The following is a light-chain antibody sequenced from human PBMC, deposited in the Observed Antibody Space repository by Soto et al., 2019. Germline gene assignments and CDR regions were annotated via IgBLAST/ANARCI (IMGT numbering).Light chain of an antibody. J-gene: IGKJ3*01. V-gene: IGKV3-20*01. CDR2: STS. Sequence: EVVVTQSPGTLSLSPGETATLSCRASQSVSAFFLTWYQQKPGQAPRLLISSTSSRASGIPERFSGSGSGTDFPLTISRLEPEDSATYYCQHYISSPPVFTFGPGTKVEIK. CDR3: QHYISSPPVFT. CDR1: QSVSAFF.